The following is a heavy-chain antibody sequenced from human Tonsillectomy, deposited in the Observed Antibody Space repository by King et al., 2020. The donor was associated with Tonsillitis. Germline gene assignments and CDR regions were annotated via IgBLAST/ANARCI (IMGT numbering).Heavy chain of an antibody. CDR2: VFYSGTT. CDR3: ATLLSYSGSFRGFVL. CDR1: GASISFASHY. D-gene: IGHD3-10*01. Sequence: LQLQESGPALVKPSETLSLTCTVSGASISFASHYWGWIRQSPGKGLEWLGSVFYSGTTYYNPSLRSRVSISIDTSKNHFSLKLTSVTAADTAVYFCATLLSYSGSFRGFVLWGQGTMVTVSS. V-gene: IGHV4-39*07. J-gene: IGHJ3*01.